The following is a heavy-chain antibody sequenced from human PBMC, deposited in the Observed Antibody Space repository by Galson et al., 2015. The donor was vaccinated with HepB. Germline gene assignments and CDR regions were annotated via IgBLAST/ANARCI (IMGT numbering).Heavy chain of an antibody. Sequence: FLRLSCAASGFSFISHSMNWVRHSPGKGLEWLGYISPGGAKNFQDSVRGGFSTSRDNTKKSMYLHMSSLRVEDTGIYYCARNPASYDYYNMDVWGQGTTVTVSS. V-gene: IGHV3-48*01. D-gene: IGHD6-25*01. CDR2: ISPGGAK. CDR3: ARNPASYDYYNMDV. CDR1: GFSFISHS. J-gene: IGHJ6*02.